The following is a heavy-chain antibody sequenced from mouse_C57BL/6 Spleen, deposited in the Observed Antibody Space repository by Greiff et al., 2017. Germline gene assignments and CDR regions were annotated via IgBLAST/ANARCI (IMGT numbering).Heavy chain of an antibody. Sequence: VQRVESGPGLVAPSQSLSITCTVSGFSLTSYAISWVRQPPGKGLEWLGVIWTGGGTNYNSALKSRLSISKDNSKSQVFLKMNSLQTDDTARYYCARYGYDGAEYYFDYWGQGTTLTVSS. CDR3: ARYGYDGAEYYFDY. CDR2: IWTGGGT. D-gene: IGHD2-2*01. J-gene: IGHJ2*01. CDR1: GFSLTSYA. V-gene: IGHV2-9-1*01.